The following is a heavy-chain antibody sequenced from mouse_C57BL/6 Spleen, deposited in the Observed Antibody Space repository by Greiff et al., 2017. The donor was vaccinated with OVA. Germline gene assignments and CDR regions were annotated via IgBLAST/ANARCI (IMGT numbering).Heavy chain of an antibody. CDR2: IDPSDSYT. D-gene: IGHD2-3*01. Sequence: QVQLQQPGAELVMPGASVKLSCKASGYTFTSYWMHWVKQRPGQGLEWIGEIDPSDSYTNYNQKFKGKSTLTVDKSSSTAYMQLSSLTSEDSAVYYCARGGLLNWYFDVWGTGTTVTVSS. CDR3: ARGGLLNWYFDV. J-gene: IGHJ1*03. CDR1: GYTFTSYW. V-gene: IGHV1-69*01.